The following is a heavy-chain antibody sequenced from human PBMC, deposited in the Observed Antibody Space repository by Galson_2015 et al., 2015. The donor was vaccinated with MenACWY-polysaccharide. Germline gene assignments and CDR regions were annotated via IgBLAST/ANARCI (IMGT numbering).Heavy chain of an antibody. CDR1: GFSFTYYW. J-gene: IGHJ4*02. CDR2: IKHDGSVK. D-gene: IGHD3/OR15-3a*01. CDR3: VAGTGWLPDY. V-gene: IGHV3-7*01. Sequence: SLRLSCAASGFSFTYYWLNWVRQVRGNGLEWLATIKHDGSVKLDVDTQKGRITNYSENADNALYLQMNGLSVEDTAIYYCVAGTGWLPDYWGQGTLVTVSS.